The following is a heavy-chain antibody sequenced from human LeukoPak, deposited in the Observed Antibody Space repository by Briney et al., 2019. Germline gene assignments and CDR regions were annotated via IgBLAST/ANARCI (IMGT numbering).Heavy chain of an antibody. CDR2: IIPIFGTA. J-gene: IGHJ4*02. Sequence: ASVKVSCKASGGTFSSYAISWVRQAPGQGLEWMGGIIPIFGTANYAQKFQGRVTITADKSTSTAYMELSSLRSEDTAVYYCAREGVGGSFDYWGQGTLVTVSS. D-gene: IGHD1-26*01. CDR3: AREGVGGSFDY. CDR1: GGTFSSYA. V-gene: IGHV1-69*06.